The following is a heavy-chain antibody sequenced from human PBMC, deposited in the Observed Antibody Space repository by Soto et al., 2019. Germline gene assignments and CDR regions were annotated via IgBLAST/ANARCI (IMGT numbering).Heavy chain of an antibody. CDR2: ISGVGGST. J-gene: IGHJ4*02. D-gene: IGHD4-4*01. CDR1: GFTFGSYA. Sequence: GGSLRLSCAASGFTFGSYAMSWVRQAPGKGLEWVSAISGVGGSTHYADSVRGRFTISRDNSKSTLYPQMNSLRAEDTAVYYCAKDRSNFYYFDYWGQGTLVTASS. CDR3: AKDRSNFYYFDY. V-gene: IGHV3-23*01.